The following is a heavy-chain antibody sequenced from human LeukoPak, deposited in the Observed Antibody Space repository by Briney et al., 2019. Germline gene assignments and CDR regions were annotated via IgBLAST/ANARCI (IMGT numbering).Heavy chain of an antibody. CDR1: GYTFTSYY. CDR3: ARAYQPHSSGYPGVDY. J-gene: IGHJ4*02. D-gene: IGHD3-22*01. V-gene: IGHV1-46*01. Sequence: ASVKVSCKASGYTFTSYYMHWVRQAPGQGLEWMGIINPSDGSTSYQQKFQGRVTMTRDTSTSTVYMEPSSLRSEDTAVYYCARAYQPHSSGYPGVDYWGQGTLVTVSP. CDR2: INPSDGST.